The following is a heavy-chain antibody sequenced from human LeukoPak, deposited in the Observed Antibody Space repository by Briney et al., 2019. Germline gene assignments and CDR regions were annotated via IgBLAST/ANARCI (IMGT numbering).Heavy chain of an antibody. D-gene: IGHD2-2*01. CDR2: ISGYNGNT. CDR3: AKESCSSRCNFDY. Sequence: GASVKVSCKTSGQTFSSYGFSWVRQAPGQGLEWMGWISGYNGNTKFEEKFQDRVTMTTDTSTNTAYMELRSLRSDDTAIYYCAKESCSSRCNFDYWGQGTLVTVSS. V-gene: IGHV1-18*01. CDR1: GQTFSSYG. J-gene: IGHJ4*02.